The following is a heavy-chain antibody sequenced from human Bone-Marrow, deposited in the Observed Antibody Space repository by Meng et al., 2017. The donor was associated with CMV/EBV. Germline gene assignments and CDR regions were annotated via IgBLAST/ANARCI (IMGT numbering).Heavy chain of an antibody. Sequence: SETLSLTCAVYGGSFSGYYWGWIRQPPGKGLEWIGSIYYSGSTYYNPSLKSRVTISLDTSKNQFSLKLSSVTAADTAVYYCARHHTIYSSGWYGRAFDIWGQGTMVTVSS. CDR3: ARHHTIYSSGWYGRAFDI. CDR2: IYYSGST. CDR1: GGSFSGYY. D-gene: IGHD6-19*01. V-gene: IGHV4-39*01. J-gene: IGHJ3*02.